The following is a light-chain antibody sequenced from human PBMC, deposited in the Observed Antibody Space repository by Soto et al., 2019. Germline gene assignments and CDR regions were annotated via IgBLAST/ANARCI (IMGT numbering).Light chain of an antibody. Sequence: EIVLRQSPGTLSLAPGERASLSCRASQSVSSSYLAGYQQKPGQAPRLLIYGASSRATGIPDRFSGSGSGTDFTLTISRLEPEDFAVYYCQQYGSSPLTFGQGTKVDI. V-gene: IGKV3-20*01. CDR1: QSVSSSY. CDR2: GAS. J-gene: IGKJ1*01. CDR3: QQYGSSPLT.